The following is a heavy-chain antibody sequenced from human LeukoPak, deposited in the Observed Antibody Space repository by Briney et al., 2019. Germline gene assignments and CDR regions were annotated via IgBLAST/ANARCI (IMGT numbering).Heavy chain of an antibody. CDR3: AADFSYDSSGYYYPRAFDY. CDR2: IVVGSGNT. J-gene: IGHJ4*02. D-gene: IGHD3-22*01. V-gene: IGHV1-58*02. Sequence: SVKVSCKASGFTFTSSAMQWVRQARGQRLEWIGWIVVGSGNTNYAQKFQERVTITRDMSTSTAYMELSSLGSEDTAVYYCAADFSYDSSGYYYPRAFDYWGQGTLITVSS. CDR1: GFTFTSSA.